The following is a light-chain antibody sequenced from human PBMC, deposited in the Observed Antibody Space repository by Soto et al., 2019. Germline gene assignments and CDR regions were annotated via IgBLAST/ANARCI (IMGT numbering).Light chain of an antibody. Sequence: EIVWAQSPASLSLSPGGRATLACSSSQSVSSYLAWYQQKPGQAPRLLIYDASNRATGIPARFSGSGSGTDFTLTISSLEPEDFAVYYCQQRSNWPPSITFGQGTRLEIK. CDR2: DAS. J-gene: IGKJ5*01. V-gene: IGKV3-11*01. CDR3: QQRSNWPPSIT. CDR1: QSVSSY.